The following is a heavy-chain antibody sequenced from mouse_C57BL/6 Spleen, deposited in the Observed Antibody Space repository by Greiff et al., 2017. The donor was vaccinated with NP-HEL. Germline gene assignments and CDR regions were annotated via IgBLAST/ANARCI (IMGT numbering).Heavy chain of an antibody. CDR1: GYTFTSYW. D-gene: IGHD1-1*01. CDR3: ARPRFDYYGSRRYYFDY. CDR2: IDPSDSYT. J-gene: IGHJ2*01. Sequence: QVQLQQPGAELVKPGASVKLSCKASGYTFTSYWMQWVKQRPGQGLEWIGEIDPSDSYTNYNQKFKGKATLTVDTSSSTAYMQLSSLTSEDSAVYYCARPRFDYYGSRRYYFDYWGQGTTLTVSS. V-gene: IGHV1-50*01.